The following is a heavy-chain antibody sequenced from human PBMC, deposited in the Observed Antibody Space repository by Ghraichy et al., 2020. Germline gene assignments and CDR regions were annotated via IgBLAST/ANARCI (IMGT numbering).Heavy chain of an antibody. J-gene: IGHJ6*02. CDR3: TREAGEWLRPMDV. CDR2: IRSKAYGGTT. V-gene: IGHV3-49*04. D-gene: IGHD5-12*01. CDR1: GFTFGDYA. Sequence: GGSLRLSCTASGFTFGDYAMSWVRQAPGKGLEWVGFIRSKAYGGTTEYAASVKGRFTISRDDSKSIAYLQMNSLKTEDTAVYYCTREAGEWLRPMDVWGQGTTVTVSS.